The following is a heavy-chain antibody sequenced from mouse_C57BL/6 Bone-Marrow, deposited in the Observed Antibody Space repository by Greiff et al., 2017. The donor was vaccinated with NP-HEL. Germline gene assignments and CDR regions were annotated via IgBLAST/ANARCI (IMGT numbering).Heavy chain of an antibody. Sequence: VKLMESGPGLVQPSQSLSITCTVSGFSLTSYGVHWVRQSPGKGLEWLGVIWSGGSTDYNAAFISRLSIIKDNTKSQVFFKMNSLQADDTAIYYCARKGDNAPAWFAYWGQGTLVTVSA. CDR3: ARKGDNAPAWFAY. J-gene: IGHJ3*01. V-gene: IGHV2-2*01. CDR2: IWSGGST. CDR1: GFSLTSYG.